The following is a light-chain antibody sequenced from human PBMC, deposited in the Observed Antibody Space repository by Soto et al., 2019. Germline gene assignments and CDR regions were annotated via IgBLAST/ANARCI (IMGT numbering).Light chain of an antibody. Sequence: IVMTQSPATLSVSPGERATLSCRASQSVSSSLAWYQQKPGQAPRLLIYGASTRATGIPARFSGSGSGTEFTLTISSLQSEDFAVYYCQEFARNFGGGTKVDIK. J-gene: IGKJ4*01. CDR1: QSVSSS. CDR2: GAS. V-gene: IGKV3-15*01. CDR3: QEFARN.